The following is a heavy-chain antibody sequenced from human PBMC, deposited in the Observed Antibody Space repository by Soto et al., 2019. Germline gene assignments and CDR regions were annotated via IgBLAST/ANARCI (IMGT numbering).Heavy chain of an antibody. J-gene: IGHJ4*02. Sequence: QVQLVESGGGVVQPGTSLRLSCAGSGFSLSSHAIHWVRQPPGKGLEWVTLMSPDGGNIQYADSVKGRFTISRDNSRKTVTIKMHSLRPAETAVYYCARGSGPGSYLVDYWGQGSLVIVSS. CDR1: GFSLSSHA. V-gene: IGHV3-30*14. CDR3: ARGSGPGSYLVDY. D-gene: IGHD3-10*01. CDR2: MSPDGGNI.